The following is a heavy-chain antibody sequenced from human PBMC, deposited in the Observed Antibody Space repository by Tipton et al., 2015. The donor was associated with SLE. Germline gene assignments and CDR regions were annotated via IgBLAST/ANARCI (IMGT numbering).Heavy chain of an antibody. J-gene: IGHJ6*02. Sequence: QLVQSGGEVKKPGASVKVSCKTSGYSFKNYGVSWVRQAPGQGLEWMGWISGFNGNSNYAQSLQGRVTVATETSTSTAYMELRSLRFDDTAVYYCARDMAVAGGFNAMDVWGQGTTVAVSS. CDR1: GYSFKNYG. D-gene: IGHD6-19*01. CDR3: ARDMAVAGGFNAMDV. V-gene: IGHV1-18*01. CDR2: ISGFNGNS.